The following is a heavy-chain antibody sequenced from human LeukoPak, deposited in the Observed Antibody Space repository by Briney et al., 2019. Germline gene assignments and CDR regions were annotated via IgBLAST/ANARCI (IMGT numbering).Heavy chain of an antibody. CDR1: GYTFTGYY. CDR3: ARVRLYSSSFNWFDP. V-gene: IGHV1-2*02. J-gene: IGHJ5*02. CDR2: INPNSGGT. Sequence: EASVKVSCKASGYTFTGYYMHWVRQAPGQGLEWMGWINPNSGGTNYAQKFQGRVTMTRDTSISTAYMELSRLRSDDTAVYYCARVRLYSSSFNWFDPWGQGTLVTVS. D-gene: IGHD6-13*01.